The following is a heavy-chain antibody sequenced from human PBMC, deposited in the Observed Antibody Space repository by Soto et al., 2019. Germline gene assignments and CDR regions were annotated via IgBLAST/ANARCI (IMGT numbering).Heavy chain of an antibody. CDR3: ARGKVVPAASICCSCFDP. V-gene: IGHV1-46*01. Sequence: ASVKVSCKASGYTFTSYYMHWVRQAPGQGLEWMGIINPSGGSTSYAQKFQGRVTMTRDTSASTAYMELSSLRSEDTAVYYCARGKVVPAASICCSCFDPWGQGTLVTVSS. J-gene: IGHJ5*02. CDR1: GYTFTSYY. CDR2: INPSGGST. D-gene: IGHD2-2*01.